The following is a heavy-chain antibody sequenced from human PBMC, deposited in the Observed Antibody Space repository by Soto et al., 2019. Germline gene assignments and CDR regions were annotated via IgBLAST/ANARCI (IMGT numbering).Heavy chain of an antibody. D-gene: IGHD6-13*01. J-gene: IGHJ4*02. V-gene: IGHV1-18*04. CDR2: ISTYNGNA. CDR3: ARDSGAKLSSS. Sequence: ASVKVSCKASGYTFTSNGFTWVRQAPGQGLEWMGWISTYNGNANYAQKFQGRATITADESARTAYMELRGLKSQDTAVYYCARDSGAKLSSSWGQGTRVTASS. CDR1: GYTFTSNG.